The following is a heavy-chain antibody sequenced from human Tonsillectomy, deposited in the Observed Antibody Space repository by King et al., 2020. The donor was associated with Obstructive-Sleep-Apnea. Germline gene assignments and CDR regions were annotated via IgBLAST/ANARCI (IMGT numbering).Heavy chain of an antibody. CDR3: AREYWGPEY. J-gene: IGHJ4*02. V-gene: IGHV3-7*01. Sequence: VQLVESGGGLVQPGGSLRLSCAASGFTFKKYWMTWVRQAPGKGLEWGANLKEDGSEKHYVDSVKGRFTISRDNAKNSVYLQINSLRDEDTAVYYCAREYWGPEYWGQGTLVTVSS. D-gene: IGHD3-16*01. CDR2: LKEDGSEK. CDR1: GFTFKKYW.